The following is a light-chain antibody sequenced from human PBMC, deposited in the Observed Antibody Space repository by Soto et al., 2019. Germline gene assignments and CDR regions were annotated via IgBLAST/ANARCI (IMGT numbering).Light chain of an antibody. CDR3: QQHDDLPFT. CDR2: DAF. Sequence: DIQMTQSPSSLSASVGDRVTITCQASQDINNFLNWYQQKPGKAPKLLIYDAFSLETWVPSRFTGSGSGTDFSLTISSLQPEDVATYYCQQHDDLPFTFGPGTTVDVK. CDR1: QDINNF. J-gene: IGKJ3*01. V-gene: IGKV1-33*01.